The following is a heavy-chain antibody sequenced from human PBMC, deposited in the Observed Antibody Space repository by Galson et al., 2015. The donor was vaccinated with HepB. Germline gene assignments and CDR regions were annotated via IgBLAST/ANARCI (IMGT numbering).Heavy chain of an antibody. CDR3: ARAFGYTSSRGLYAMGV. CDR1: GLPFSTFR. J-gene: IGHJ6*02. D-gene: IGHD5-18*01. Sequence: SLRLSCAASGLPFSTFRMNWVRQAPGKGLEWVAHIGSDGLTIKYADFVRGRFTISRDIAQKALFLQMNSLRDEDTAVYYCARAFGYTSSRGLYAMGVRGQGTTVTVSS. CDR2: IGSDGLTI. V-gene: IGHV3-48*02.